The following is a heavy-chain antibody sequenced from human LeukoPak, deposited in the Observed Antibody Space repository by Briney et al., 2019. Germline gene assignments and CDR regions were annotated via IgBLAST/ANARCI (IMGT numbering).Heavy chain of an antibody. J-gene: IGHJ3*02. CDR2: INPNSGGT. CDR3: ARGGVRDYYGDSDAFDI. V-gene: IGHV1-2*06. Sequence: ASVNASCKASGYTFTVYYMHWVRQAPGQGLEWMGRINPNSGGTNYAQKFQGRVTMTRDTSISTAYMELSRLRSDDTAVYYCARGGVRDYYGDSDAFDIWGQGAMVTVSS. D-gene: IGHD4-17*01. CDR1: GYTFTVYY.